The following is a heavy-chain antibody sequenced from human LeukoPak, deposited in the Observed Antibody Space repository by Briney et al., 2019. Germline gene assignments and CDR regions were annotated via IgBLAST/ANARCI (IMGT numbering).Heavy chain of an antibody. Sequence: ASVKVSCKASGYTFTSYDINWVPQATGQGLEWMGWMYPNSGNTGYAQKFQGRVTMSRNTSISTAYMELSSLRSEDTAVYYCARGTRYYYDSSGYYQPYYYYYMDVWGKGTTVTVSS. CDR2: MYPNSGNT. CDR3: ARGTRYYYDSSGYYQPYYYYYMDV. V-gene: IGHV1-8*01. J-gene: IGHJ6*03. D-gene: IGHD3-22*01. CDR1: GYTFTSYD.